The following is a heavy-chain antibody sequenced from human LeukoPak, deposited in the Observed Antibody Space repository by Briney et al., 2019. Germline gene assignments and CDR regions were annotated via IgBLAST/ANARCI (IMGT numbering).Heavy chain of an antibody. D-gene: IGHD3-16*02. J-gene: IGHJ5*02. CDR2: IIPIFGTA. CDR1: GGTFSSYA. V-gene: IGHV1-69*06. CDR3: ARAQSEYDYVWGSYRYFWFDP. Sequence: VASVKVSCKASGGTFSSYAISWVRQAPGQGLEWMGGIIPIFGTANYAQKFQGRVTITADKSTSTAYMELSSLRSEDTTVYYCARAQSEYDYVWGSYRYFWFDPWGQGTLVTVSS.